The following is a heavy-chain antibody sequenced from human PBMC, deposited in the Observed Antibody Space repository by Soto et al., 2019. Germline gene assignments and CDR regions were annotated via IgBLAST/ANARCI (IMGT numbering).Heavy chain of an antibody. CDR3: ARDADYGGSRGGMDV. V-gene: IGHV4-31*03. CDR1: GGSVNNADYF. Sequence: QVRLEESGPGLVKPSETLSLICSVSGGSVNNADYFWSWIRHHPENGLEWIGYISYSGSTRYNPSFKTRATTSIDTSKNQLSLRLNSVTVADTAVYFCARDADYGGSRGGMDVWGRGTTVTVSS. CDR2: ISYSGST. D-gene: IGHD4-17*01. J-gene: IGHJ6*02.